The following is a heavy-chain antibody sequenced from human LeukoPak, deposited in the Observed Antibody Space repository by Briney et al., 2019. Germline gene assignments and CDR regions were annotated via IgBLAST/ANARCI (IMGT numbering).Heavy chain of an antibody. CDR1: GFTFSSYA. CDR2: VSGSGAHT. D-gene: IGHD4/OR15-4a*01. V-gene: IGHV3-23*01. J-gene: IGHJ4*02. CDR3: AKIGANVGF. Sequence: GGSLRLSCAASGFTFSSYAMTWVRQAPGKGLQWVSAVSGSGAHTYYADSVKGRFTISRDNSKNTLYLQMNSLRAEDTAVYYCAKIGANVGFWGQGTLVTVSS.